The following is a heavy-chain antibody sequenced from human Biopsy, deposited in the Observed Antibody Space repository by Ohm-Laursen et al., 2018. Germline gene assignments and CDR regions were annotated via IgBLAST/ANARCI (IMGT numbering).Heavy chain of an antibody. D-gene: IGHD3-22*01. CDR2: ISYSGST. CDR1: GGSISNYY. Sequence: SDTLSLTCTVSGGSISNYYWSWVRQPPGKGLEWIGYISYSGSTNYNPSLRSRFTISLDTSKNQFSLKLSSVTAADTAVYYCARDYDTSGYYYVSWGQGTLVTVSS. J-gene: IGHJ5*02. V-gene: IGHV4-59*08. CDR3: ARDYDTSGYYYVS.